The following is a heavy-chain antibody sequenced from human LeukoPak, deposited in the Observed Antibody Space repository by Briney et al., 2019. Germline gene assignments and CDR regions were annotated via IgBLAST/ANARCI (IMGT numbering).Heavy chain of an antibody. V-gene: IGHV3-7*01. D-gene: IGHD6-19*01. J-gene: IGHJ4*02. CDR3: ARRGIISGWYWAYYFDY. CDR1: GFSFSSYW. CDR2: IKQDGSEK. Sequence: PGGSLRLSCVASGFSFSSYWMSWVRQTPGKGLEWVANIKQDGSEKYYVDSVKGRFTISRDNAKNSLYLQMSSLRAEDTAVYYCARRGIISGWYWAYYFDYWGQGTLVTVSS.